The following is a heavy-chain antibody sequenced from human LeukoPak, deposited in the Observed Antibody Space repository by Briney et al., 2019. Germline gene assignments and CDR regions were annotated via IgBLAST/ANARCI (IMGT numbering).Heavy chain of an antibody. D-gene: IGHD3-9*01. CDR3: ARDGSSYYDILTGYYKGWFDP. CDR1: GFTFSSYS. V-gene: IGHV3-21*01. Sequence: PGGSLRLSCAASGFTFSSYSMNWVRQAPGKGLEWVSSISSSSSYIYYADSVKGRFTISGDNAKNSLYLQMNSLRAEDTAVYYCARDGSSYYDILTGYYKGWFDPWGQGTLVTVSS. CDR2: ISSSSSYI. J-gene: IGHJ5*02.